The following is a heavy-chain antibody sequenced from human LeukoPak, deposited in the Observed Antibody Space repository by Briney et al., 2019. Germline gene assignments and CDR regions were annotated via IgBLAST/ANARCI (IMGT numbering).Heavy chain of an antibody. D-gene: IGHD6-19*01. CDR2: ISAYNGKT. Sequence: ASVKVSCKASGYTFTSYGISWVRQAPGQGLEWMGGISAYNGKTNYAQKLQGRVTMTTDTSTSTAYMELRSLRSDDTAVYYCARVGRDGSGWYDYYYYGMDVWGQGTTVTVSS. J-gene: IGHJ6*02. CDR1: GYTFTSYG. CDR3: ARVGRDGSGWYDYYYYGMDV. V-gene: IGHV1-18*01.